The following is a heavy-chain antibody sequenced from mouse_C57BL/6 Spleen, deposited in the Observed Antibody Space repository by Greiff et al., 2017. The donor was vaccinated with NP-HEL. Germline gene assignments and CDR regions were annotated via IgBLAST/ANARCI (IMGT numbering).Heavy chain of an antibody. D-gene: IGHD2-1*01. J-gene: IGHJ4*01. CDR1: GFSLTSYG. Sequence: VKVVESGPGLVAPSQSLSITCTVSGFSLTSYGVSWVRQPPGKGLEWLGVIWGDGSTNYHSALISRLSISKDNFKSQVFLKLNSLQTDDTATYYCAPIYYGNYGYAMDYWGQGTSVTVSS. CDR3: APIYYGNYGYAMDY. CDR2: IWGDGST. V-gene: IGHV2-3*01.